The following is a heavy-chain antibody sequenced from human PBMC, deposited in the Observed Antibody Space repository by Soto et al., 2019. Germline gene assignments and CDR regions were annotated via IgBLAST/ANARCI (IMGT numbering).Heavy chain of an antibody. CDR3: ARRGYSSSWYYYYYYGMGV. V-gene: IGHV1-8*01. CDR1: GYTFTSYD. J-gene: IGHJ6*02. Sequence: QVQLVQSGAEVKKPGASVKVSCKASGYTFTSYDINWVRQATGQGLEWMGWMNPNSGNTGYAQQFKGRVTMTRNTXISTAYMELSSLMSEDTAVYYCARRGYSSSWYYYYYYGMGVWGQGTTVTVSS. CDR2: MNPNSGNT. D-gene: IGHD6-13*01.